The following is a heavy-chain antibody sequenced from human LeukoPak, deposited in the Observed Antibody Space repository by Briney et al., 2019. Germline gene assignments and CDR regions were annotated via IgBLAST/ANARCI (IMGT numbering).Heavy chain of an antibody. J-gene: IGHJ5*02. D-gene: IGHD3-10*01. CDR1: GFTFSSYW. CDR2: IKQDGSEK. CDR3: ARDLRSVRWWGSYYTYNWFDP. V-gene: IGHV3-7*01. Sequence: GGSLRLSCAASGFTFSSYWMSWVRQAPGKGLEWVANIKQDGSEKYYVDSVKGRFTISRDNAKNSLYLQMNSLRAEDTAVYYCARDLRSVRWWGSYYTYNWFDPWGQGTLVTVSS.